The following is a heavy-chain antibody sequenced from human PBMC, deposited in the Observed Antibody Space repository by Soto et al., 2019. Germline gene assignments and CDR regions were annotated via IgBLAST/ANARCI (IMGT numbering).Heavy chain of an antibody. CDR2: MYHSGST. D-gene: IGHD1-1*01. Sequence: SETLSLTCAVSGGSISSGGYSWSWIRQPPGKGLEWIGYMYHSGSTYYNPPLKSRVTISVDTSKNQFSLKLSSVTAADTAVYYCARRYGYSFDYWGQGTLVTVSS. V-gene: IGHV4-30-2*01. CDR3: ARRYGYSFDY. CDR1: GGSISSGGYS. J-gene: IGHJ4*02.